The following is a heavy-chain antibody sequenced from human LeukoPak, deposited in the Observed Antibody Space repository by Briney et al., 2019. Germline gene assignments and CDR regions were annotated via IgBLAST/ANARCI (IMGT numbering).Heavy chain of an antibody. V-gene: IGHV3-30*03. Sequence: GRSLRLSCAASGFTFSHYGMQWVRQAPGKGLEWVALISSDGSSKYHADSVKDRFTISRDNSKNTLYLQMNSLRPEDTAVYYCATQCGGNCRDDYWSQGTLVTVSS. J-gene: IGHJ4*02. CDR1: GFTFSHYG. CDR2: ISSDGSSK. D-gene: IGHD1-1*01. CDR3: ATQCGGNCRDDY.